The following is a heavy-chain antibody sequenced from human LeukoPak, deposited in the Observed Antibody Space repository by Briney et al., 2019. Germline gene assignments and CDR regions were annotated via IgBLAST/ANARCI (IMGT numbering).Heavy chain of an antibody. CDR2: ISAYNGNT. J-gene: IGHJ5*02. D-gene: IGHD2-2*01. CDR3: ARARIVVVPASSWFDP. CDR1: GYTFTSYG. Sequence: ASVKVSCKASGYTFTSYGISWVRQAPGQGLEWMGWISAYNGNTNYAQKFQGRVTMTRDTSISTAYMELSRLRSDDTAVYYCARARIVVVPASSWFDPWGQGTLVTVSS. V-gene: IGHV1-18*01.